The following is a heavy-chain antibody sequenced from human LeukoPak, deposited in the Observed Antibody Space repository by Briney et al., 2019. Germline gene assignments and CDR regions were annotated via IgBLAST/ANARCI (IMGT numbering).Heavy chain of an antibody. V-gene: IGHV4-4*07. D-gene: IGHD4-17*01. CDR3: ASLTTVTRTFDY. CDR1: GDSISSYY. J-gene: IGHJ4*02. Sequence: SETLSLTCTVSGDSISSYYWRWIRQPAGKGLEWIGRIYTSGCTNYNPSIKSRVTISVDTSKNQFPLKLSSVTAADTAVYYCASLTTVTRTFDYWGQGTLVTVSS. CDR2: IYTSGCT.